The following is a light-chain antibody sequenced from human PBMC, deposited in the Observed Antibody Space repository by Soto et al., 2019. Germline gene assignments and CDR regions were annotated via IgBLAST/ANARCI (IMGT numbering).Light chain of an antibody. CDR2: QVT. CDR1: DNDVGGYDF. J-gene: IGLJ3*02. V-gene: IGLV2-14*01. Sequence: QLVLTQSASVSGSPGQSITISCTGTDNDVGGYDFVSWYQQHPGRAPKLLIHQVTIRLSGISSRFSGSKSGNTASLTITGLQPEDEAMYFCCSHSTSSAWVFGGGTQLTVL. CDR3: CSHSTSSAWV.